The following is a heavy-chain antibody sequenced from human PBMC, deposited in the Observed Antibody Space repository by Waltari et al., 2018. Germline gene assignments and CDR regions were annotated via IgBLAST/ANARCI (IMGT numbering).Heavy chain of an antibody. CDR3: ARPRRDCTVGTCYSHWLDP. Sequence: QVQLVQAGAEVKKPGASVKVSCKASGYTFTGYYIPWVRQAPGQGLEWMGWLDPSRGGAHSPQRFHDRVTMTSDTSIRTPSVELGRLKSDYTALYYCARPRRDCTVGTCYSHWLDPWGQGTLVTVAS. J-gene: IGHJ5*02. CDR2: LDPSRGGA. CDR1: GYTFTGYY. D-gene: IGHD2-15*01. V-gene: IGHV1-2*02.